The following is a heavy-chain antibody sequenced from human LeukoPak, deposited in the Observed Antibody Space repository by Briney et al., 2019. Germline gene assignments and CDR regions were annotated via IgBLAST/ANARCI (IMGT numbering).Heavy chain of an antibody. V-gene: IGHV4-39*07. D-gene: IGHD3-3*01. Sequence: SETLSLTCTVSGGSMSSISHYWGWLRQPPGKGLECIGSIYYSGSTNYNPSLKSRVTISVDTSKNQFSLKLSSVTAADTAVYYCARWGVLRFLEWLSKNYYFDYWGQGTLVTVSS. CDR2: IYYSGST. CDR3: ARWGVLRFLEWLSKNYYFDY. J-gene: IGHJ4*02. CDR1: GGSMSSISHY.